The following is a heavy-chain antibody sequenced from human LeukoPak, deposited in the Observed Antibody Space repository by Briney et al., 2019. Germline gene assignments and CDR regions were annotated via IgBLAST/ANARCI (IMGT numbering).Heavy chain of an antibody. D-gene: IGHD2-21*01. CDR2: IYYSGST. CDR3: ARSLGVAEKLDY. Sequence: SETLSLTCTVSGGSISSYYWSWIRQPPGKGLEWIGYIYYSGSTNYNPSLKSRVTISVDTSKNQFSLKLSSVTAADTAVYYCARSLGVAEKLDYWGQGTLVTVSS. CDR1: GGSISSYY. V-gene: IGHV4-59*01. J-gene: IGHJ4*02.